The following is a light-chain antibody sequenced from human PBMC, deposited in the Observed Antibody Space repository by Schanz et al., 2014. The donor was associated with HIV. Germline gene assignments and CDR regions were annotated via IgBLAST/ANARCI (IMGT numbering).Light chain of an antibody. V-gene: IGKV3-15*01. J-gene: IGKJ4*01. CDR2: GPS. CDR3: QQYADSPPLT. CDR1: QSVSTN. Sequence: EIVMTQSPATLSVSPGERATLSCRASQSVSTNLAWYQQKPGQTPRLLIYGPSTRATGVPARFSGSGSGTDFTLTISRLEPEDFAVYYCQQYADSPPLTFGGGTKVEIK.